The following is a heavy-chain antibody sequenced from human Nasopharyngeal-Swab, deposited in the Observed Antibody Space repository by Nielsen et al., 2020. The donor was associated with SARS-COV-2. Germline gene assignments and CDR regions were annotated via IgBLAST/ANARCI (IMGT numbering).Heavy chain of an antibody. CDR1: GGSISSYY. CDR2: IYYSGST. Sequence: SETLSLTCTVSGGSISSYYWSWIRQPPGKGLEWIGYIYYSGSTNYNPSLKSRVTISVDTSKNQFSLKLSSVTAADTAVYYCARGSFWYDSSGYPAEGDAFDIWGQGTMVTFSS. CDR3: ARGSFWYDSSGYPAEGDAFDI. J-gene: IGHJ3*02. D-gene: IGHD3-22*01. V-gene: IGHV4-59*01.